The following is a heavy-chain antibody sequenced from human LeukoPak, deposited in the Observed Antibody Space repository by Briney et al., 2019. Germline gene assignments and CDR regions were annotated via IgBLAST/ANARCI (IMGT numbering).Heavy chain of an antibody. CDR1: GFTFRSFA. Sequence: GGSLRLSCAVSGFTFRSFAMHWVRQAPGKGLEWVAVISYDGSNKYYADSVKGRFTISRDNSKNTLYLQMNSLRAEDTAVYYCARGGEQLLAPYYYYGMDVWGQGTTVTVSS. V-gene: IGHV3-30*14. J-gene: IGHJ6*02. CDR2: ISYDGSNK. D-gene: IGHD6-13*01. CDR3: ARGGEQLLAPYYYYGMDV.